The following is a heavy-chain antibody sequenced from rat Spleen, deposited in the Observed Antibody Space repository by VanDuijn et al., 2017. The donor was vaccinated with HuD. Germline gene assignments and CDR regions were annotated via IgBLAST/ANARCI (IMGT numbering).Heavy chain of an antibody. V-gene: IGHV2-30*01. Sequence: QVQLKESGPGLVQPSQTLSLTCTVSGFSLTSYNVHWVRQPTGKGLEWMGVIWGDGSTAYNSALKSRLSISRDTSKSQVFLKMSSLKTEDTATYYCARSTTGIPTYYFDYWGQGVMVTVSS. J-gene: IGHJ2*01. CDR3: ARSTTGIPTYYFDY. CDR2: IWGDGST. CDR1: GFSLTSYN. D-gene: IGHD1-9*01.